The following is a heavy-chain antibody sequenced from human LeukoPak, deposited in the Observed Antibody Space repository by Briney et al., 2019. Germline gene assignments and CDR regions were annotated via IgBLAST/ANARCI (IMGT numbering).Heavy chain of an antibody. CDR1: GYTFTSYG. D-gene: IGHD3-9*01. J-gene: IGHJ3*02. CDR3: AREETYDILTGPDAFDI. Sequence: GALVTLSCKASGYTFTSYGISWVRQAPGQGLEWMGWISAYNGNTNYAQKLQGRVTMTTDTSTSTAYMELRSLRSDDTAVYYCAREETYDILTGPDAFDIWGQGTMVTVSS. V-gene: IGHV1-18*01. CDR2: ISAYNGNT.